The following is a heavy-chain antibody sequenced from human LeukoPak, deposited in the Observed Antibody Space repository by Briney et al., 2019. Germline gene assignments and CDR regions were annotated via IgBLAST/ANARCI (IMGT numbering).Heavy chain of an antibody. CDR3: ARAPANYDYVWGSYREYYFDY. Sequence: ASVKVSCKGSGYTFTDYYMHWVQQAPGKGLEWMGLVDPEDGETIYAEKFQGRVTITADTSTDTAYMELSSLRSEDTAVYYCARAPANYDYVWGSYREYYFDYWGQGTLVTVSS. CDR2: VDPEDGET. V-gene: IGHV1-69-2*01. J-gene: IGHJ4*02. D-gene: IGHD3-16*02. CDR1: GYTFTDYY.